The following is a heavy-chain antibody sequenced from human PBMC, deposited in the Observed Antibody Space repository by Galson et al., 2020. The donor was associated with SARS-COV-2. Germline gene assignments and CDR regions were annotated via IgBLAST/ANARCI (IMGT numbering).Heavy chain of an antibody. CDR1: GFTFSSYG. Sequence: QLGESLKISCAASGFTFSSYGKHWVRQAPGKGLEWVAVIWYDGSNKYYPDSVKGRFPLSRDTSKNKLYLQMNRLRAEDTAVYYCAKDPYSSGWVAAFDIWGQGTAVVVSS. D-gene: IGHD6-19*01. V-gene: IGHV3-33*06. CDR2: IWYDGSNK. J-gene: IGHJ3*02. CDR3: AKDPYSSGWVAAFDI.